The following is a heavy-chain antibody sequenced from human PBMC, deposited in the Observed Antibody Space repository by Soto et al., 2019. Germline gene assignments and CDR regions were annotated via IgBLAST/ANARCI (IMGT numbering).Heavy chain of an antibody. V-gene: IGHV4-30-2*01. CDR2: IYHSGST. CDR1: GGSISSGGYS. Sequence: SETLSLTCAVSGGSISSGGYSWSWIRQPPGKGLEWVGYIYHSGSTYYNPSLKSRVTISVDRSKNQFSLKLSSVTAADTAVYYCARGQVVAAQHWGQGTLVTVSS. J-gene: IGHJ4*02. D-gene: IGHD2-15*01. CDR3: ARGQVVAAQH.